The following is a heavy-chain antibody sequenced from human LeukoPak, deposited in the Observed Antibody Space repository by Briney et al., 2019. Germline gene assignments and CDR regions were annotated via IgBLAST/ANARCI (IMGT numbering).Heavy chain of an antibody. J-gene: IGHJ4*02. Sequence: PGGSLRLSCAASGFTFSGSAMHWVRQAPGKGLEWVSSISSSSSYIYYADSVKGRFTISRDNAKNSLYLQMNSLRAEDTAVYYCARGDAYYYDSSGSPSDYWGQGTLVTVSS. D-gene: IGHD3-22*01. CDR3: ARGDAYYYDSSGSPSDY. V-gene: IGHV3-21*01. CDR1: GFTFSGSA. CDR2: ISSSSSYI.